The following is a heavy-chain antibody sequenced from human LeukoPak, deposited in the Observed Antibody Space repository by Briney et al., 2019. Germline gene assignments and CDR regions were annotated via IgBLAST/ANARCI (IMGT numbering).Heavy chain of an antibody. D-gene: IGHD6-25*01. V-gene: IGHV3-30*03. CDR3: ATGGTRAATGRMGF. CDR2: TSYDGNEK. J-gene: IGHJ4*02. Sequence: GGSLRLSCAASGFTFSSFGMHWVRQAPGKGLEWVTVTSYDGNEKYYADSVEGRFTISRDNPKNTVYLQMNSLRAEDTAVYYCATGGTRAATGRMGFWGQGTLVTVSS. CDR1: GFTFSSFG.